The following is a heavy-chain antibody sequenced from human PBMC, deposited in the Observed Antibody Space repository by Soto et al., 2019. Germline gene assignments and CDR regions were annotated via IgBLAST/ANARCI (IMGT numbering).Heavy chain of an antibody. V-gene: IGHV4-59*08. CDR1: GGSISSYD. D-gene: IGHD3-3*01. CDR3: AQLRFLEWLSYSWFDP. CDR2: IYYSGST. Sequence: SETLRLTCTVAGGSISSYDWSWIRQPPGKGLEWIGYIYYSGSTNYNPSLKSRVTMSVDTSKNQFSLKLSSVTAADTAVYYCAQLRFLEWLSYSWFDPWGQGTLVTVSS. J-gene: IGHJ5*02.